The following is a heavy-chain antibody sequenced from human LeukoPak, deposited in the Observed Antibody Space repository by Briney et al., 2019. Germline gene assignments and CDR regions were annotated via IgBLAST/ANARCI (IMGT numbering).Heavy chain of an antibody. CDR2: MNANTGRT. CDR3: ARDYPYSSSCGY. D-gene: IGHD6-13*01. J-gene: IGHJ4*02. V-gene: IGHV1-8*01. Sequence: PVKISCEAPRYTFCRYEVYCVREAAVQELVWMGWMNANTGRTSYAQKFQGRLTMTRDNSISTAYVELRSLRSEDTAVYYCARDYPYSSSCGYWGQGTLVTVSS. CDR1: RYTFCRYE.